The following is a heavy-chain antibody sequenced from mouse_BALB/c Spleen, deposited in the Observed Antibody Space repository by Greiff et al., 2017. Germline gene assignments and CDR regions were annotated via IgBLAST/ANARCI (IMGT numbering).Heavy chain of an antibody. D-gene: IGHD1-1*01. Sequence: EVMLVESGGGLVQPGGSRKLSCAASGFTFSSFGMHWVRQAPEKGLEWVAYISSGSSTIYYADTVKGRFTISRDNPKNTLFLQMTSLRSEDTAMYYCARDYGSSPFDYWGQGTTLTVSS. CDR3: ARDYGSSPFDY. CDR2: ISSGSSTI. V-gene: IGHV5-17*02. CDR1: GFTFSSFG. J-gene: IGHJ2*01.